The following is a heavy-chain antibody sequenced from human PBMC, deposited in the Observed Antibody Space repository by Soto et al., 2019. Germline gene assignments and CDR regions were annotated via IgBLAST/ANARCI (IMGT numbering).Heavy chain of an antibody. Sequence: SETLSLTCTVSGGSISISSYYWGWIRQPPGKGLEWIGSIYYSGSTYYNPSLRSRVSISVDTSKNQFSLKLSSVTAADTAVYYCARWGYCTNGVCYKRFDPWGQGTLVTVSS. CDR2: IYYSGST. CDR3: ARWGYCTNGVCYKRFDP. V-gene: IGHV4-39*01. CDR1: GGSISISSYY. J-gene: IGHJ5*02. D-gene: IGHD2-8*01.